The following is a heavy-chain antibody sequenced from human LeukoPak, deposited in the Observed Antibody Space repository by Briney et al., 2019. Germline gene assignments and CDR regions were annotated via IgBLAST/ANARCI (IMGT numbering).Heavy chain of an antibody. J-gene: IGHJ4*02. CDR3: ARSSYGSGIHEVGSDY. CDR1: GCIFSSYA. CDR2: IIPILGIA. V-gene: IGHV1-69*04. D-gene: IGHD3-10*01. Sequence: GAPVKVSCKASGCIFSSYAISWVRQAPGQGLEWMGRIIPILGIANYAQKFQGRVTITADKSTSTAYMELSSLRSEDTAVYYCARSSYGSGIHEVGSDYWGQGTLVTVSS.